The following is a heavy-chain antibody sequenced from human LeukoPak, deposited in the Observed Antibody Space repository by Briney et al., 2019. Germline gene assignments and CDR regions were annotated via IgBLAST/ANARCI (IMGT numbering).Heavy chain of an antibody. J-gene: IGHJ3*02. CDR3: AKRRDGYNNGAFGI. CDR1: GFTFSSYA. Sequence: GGSLRLSCAATGFTFSSYAMSWVRQAPGKGLEWVSGISGSGDGTYYADSVKGRFTISRDNSKNTLYMQMNSLRADDTAVYYCAKRRDGYNNGAFGIWGQGTMVIVSS. D-gene: IGHD5-24*01. CDR2: ISGSGDGT. V-gene: IGHV3-23*01.